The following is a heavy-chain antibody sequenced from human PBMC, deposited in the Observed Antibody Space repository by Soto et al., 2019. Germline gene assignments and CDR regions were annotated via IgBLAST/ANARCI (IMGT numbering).Heavy chain of an antibody. J-gene: IGHJ6*02. CDR2: IKFDGSIT. CDR1: GFTFSDYW. Sequence: EVQLVESGGGLVQPGGSLRLSCVASGFTFSDYWMHWVRQAPGKGLVWVSRIKFDGSITSHADSVKGRFTISRDNARNTVHLQMNSLRAEDTDVYYCARGLRNYYGVDVWGQGTTVTVSS. V-gene: IGHV3-74*01. CDR3: ARGLRNYYGVDV. D-gene: IGHD4-17*01.